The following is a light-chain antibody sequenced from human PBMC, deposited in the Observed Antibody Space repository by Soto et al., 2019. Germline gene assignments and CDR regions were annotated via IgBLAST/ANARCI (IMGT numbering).Light chain of an antibody. CDR1: QSVSSN. Sequence: EIVLTQSPGTLSLSPGERATLSCRASQSVSSNVAWYQQKPGQAPRLLSYGASTRATGVPARFSGSGSGTDFTLTISSLQSEDFAVYYCQHYNYWPYTFGQGTKVDIK. V-gene: IGKV3-15*01. CDR3: QHYNYWPYT. J-gene: IGKJ2*01. CDR2: GAS.